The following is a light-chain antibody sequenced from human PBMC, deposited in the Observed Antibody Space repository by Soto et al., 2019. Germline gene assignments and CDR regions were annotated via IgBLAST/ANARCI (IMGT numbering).Light chain of an antibody. V-gene: IGLV2-14*01. J-gene: IGLJ1*01. Sequence: QSVLTQPASVSGSPGQSITISCTGTSSDVGGYNSDSWYQQHPGKAPKLMIHDVSNRASGVSSRFSGSKSDNTASLTISGLQAEDEADYYCSSYSPSTTYVFGTGTKVTVL. CDR3: SSYSPSTTYV. CDR2: DVS. CDR1: SSDVGGYNS.